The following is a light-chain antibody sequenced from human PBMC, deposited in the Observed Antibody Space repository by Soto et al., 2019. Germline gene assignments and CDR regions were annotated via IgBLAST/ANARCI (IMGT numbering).Light chain of an antibody. V-gene: IGKV1-5*01. CDR2: DAS. CDR1: QSISNW. CDR3: QQYDIYSRT. J-gene: IGKJ1*01. Sequence: DIQMTQSPSTLSASVGDRVTITCRASQSISNWLAWYQQKPGKAPKLLIYDASTLQSGVPSRFSGSGSGTKFTLTISSLQPDDFATYYCQQYDIYSRTFGQGTKV.